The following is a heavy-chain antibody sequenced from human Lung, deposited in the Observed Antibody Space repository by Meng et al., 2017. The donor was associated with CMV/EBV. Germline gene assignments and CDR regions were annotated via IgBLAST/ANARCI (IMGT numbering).Heavy chain of an antibody. CDR2: ISKGGPTI. CDR3: GGTAGRGMDV. Sequence: GESLKISCAASGFTVTDHYMNWFRPAPGKGLEWVSYISKGGPTIYYADSVKGRFTISRDKAKNSLYLQMDSLRAEDTAVYYCGGTAGRGMDVWGQGTAVTVSS. D-gene: IGHD2-8*02. CDR1: GFTVTDHY. J-gene: IGHJ6*02. V-gene: IGHV3-11*01.